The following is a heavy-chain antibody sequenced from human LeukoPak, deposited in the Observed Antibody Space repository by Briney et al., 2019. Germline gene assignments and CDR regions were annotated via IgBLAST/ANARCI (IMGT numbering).Heavy chain of an antibody. CDR1: GGSISSCY. CDR3: ARRPRAGWFDP. J-gene: IGHJ5*02. CDR2: IYTSGST. Sequence: SETLSLTCNVSGGSISSCYWSWIRQPAGKGLEWIGRIYTSGSTNYNPSLKSRVTISVDTAKNQFSLKLRSVTAADTAVYYCARRPRAGWFDPWGQGTLVTVSS. V-gene: IGHV4-4*07.